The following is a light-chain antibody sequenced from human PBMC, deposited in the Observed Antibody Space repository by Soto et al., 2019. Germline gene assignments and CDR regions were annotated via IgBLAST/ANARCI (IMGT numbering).Light chain of an antibody. CDR1: ASVNSH. Sequence: EIVMTQSPATLSVSQGERATLACRASASVNSHLAWYQQRPGQAPRLLIYGASTRATGIPARFSGSGSGTEFTLTISSLQSEDFAVYYCQQYNNWPRTFGQGTKVYIK. CDR3: QQYNNWPRT. CDR2: GAS. V-gene: IGKV3-15*01. J-gene: IGKJ1*01.